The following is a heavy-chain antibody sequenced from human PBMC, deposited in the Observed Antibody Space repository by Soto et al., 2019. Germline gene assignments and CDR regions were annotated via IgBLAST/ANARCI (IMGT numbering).Heavy chain of an antibody. V-gene: IGHV3-30-3*01. CDR1: GFTFSSYA. Sequence: XGSLRLSFAASGFTFSSYAMHWVRQAPGKGLEWVAVISYDGSNKYYADSVKGRFTISRDNSKNTLYLQMNSLRAEDTAVYYCARDSSLYYYYAMDVWGQGTTVTVSS. D-gene: IGHD6-13*01. J-gene: IGHJ6*02. CDR3: ARDSSLYYYYAMDV. CDR2: ISYDGSNK.